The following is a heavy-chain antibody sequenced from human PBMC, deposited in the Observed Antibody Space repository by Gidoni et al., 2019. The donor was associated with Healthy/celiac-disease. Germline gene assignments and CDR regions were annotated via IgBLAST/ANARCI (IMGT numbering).Heavy chain of an antibody. D-gene: IGHD5-12*01. CDR1: GFTFSNAW. J-gene: IGHJ3*02. Sequence: EVQLVESGGGLVKPGGSLRLSCAASGFTFSNAWMNWVRQAPGKGLEWVGRIKSKTDGGTTDYAAPVKGRFTISRDDSKNTLYLQMNSLKTEDTAVYYCTTELAWIENAFDIWGQGTMVTVSS. V-gene: IGHV3-15*07. CDR3: TTELAWIENAFDI. CDR2: IKSKTDGGTT.